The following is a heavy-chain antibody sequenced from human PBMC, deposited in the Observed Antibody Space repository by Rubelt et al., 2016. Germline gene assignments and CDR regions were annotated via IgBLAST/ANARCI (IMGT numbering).Heavy chain of an antibody. V-gene: IGHV3-7*03. Sequence: LVQHGGSLGLSCAASGFTFGRYWMNWFRQAPGKGLEWVANIREDGSEKNYVDSVKGRFTISRDNAKNSLYLQMNSLRGEDTAVYYCERALGSGSSDYWGQGTLVTVSS. CDR3: ERALGSGSSDY. J-gene: IGHJ4*02. D-gene: IGHD3-10*01. CDR1: GFTFGRYW. CDR2: IREDGSEK.